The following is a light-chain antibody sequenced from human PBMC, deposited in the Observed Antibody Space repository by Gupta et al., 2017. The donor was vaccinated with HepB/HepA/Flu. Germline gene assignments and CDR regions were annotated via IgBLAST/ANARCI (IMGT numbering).Light chain of an antibody. Sequence: QSVLTQPPAASGTPGERVTISCSGTSAYIGSNYVYWDQQLPGTAPNLLISSNNERPSGGPDRFSGSNFGTSAALATSGLRSEDEADYHFSALDNTRRGHVVFGGGTKLTVL. CDR2: SNN. J-gene: IGLJ2*01. CDR3: SALDNTRRGHVV. CDR1: SAYIGSNY. V-gene: IGLV1-47*02.